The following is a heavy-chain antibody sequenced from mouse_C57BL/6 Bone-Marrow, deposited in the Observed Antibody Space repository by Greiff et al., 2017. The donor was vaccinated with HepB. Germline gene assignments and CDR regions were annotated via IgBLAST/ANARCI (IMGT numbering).Heavy chain of an antibody. CDR1: GFTFSDYG. Sequence: EVKVVESGGGLVKPGGSLKLSCAASGFTFSDYGMHWVRQAPEKGLEWVAYISSGSSTIYYADTVKGRFTISRDNAKNTLFLQMTSLSSEDTAMYYCARGHGYAMDYWGQGTSVTVSS. CDR2: ISSGSSTI. CDR3: ARGHGYAMDY. J-gene: IGHJ4*01. V-gene: IGHV5-17*01.